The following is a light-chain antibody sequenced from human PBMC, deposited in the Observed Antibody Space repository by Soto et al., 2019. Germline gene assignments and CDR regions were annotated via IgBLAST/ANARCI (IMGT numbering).Light chain of an antibody. CDR3: ASWDDSLSGWV. CDR1: SSNIRSKT. J-gene: IGLJ3*02. V-gene: IGLV1-44*01. CDR2: SNN. Sequence: QSVLTQPPSASGTPGQRVPISCSGSSSNIRSKTVNWYQHVPGTAPKLLIHSNNQRPSGVPDRFSGSKSGTSASLAISGLQSEDEADYYCASWDDSLSGWVFGGGTKLTVL.